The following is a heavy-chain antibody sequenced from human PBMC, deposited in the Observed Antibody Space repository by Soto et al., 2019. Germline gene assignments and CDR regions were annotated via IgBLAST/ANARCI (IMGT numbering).Heavy chain of an antibody. CDR3: ARRELVSCGGDCYSKYFQY. CDR2: IKNDGSDK. CDR1: GFTFNYYW. J-gene: IGHJ1*01. Sequence: GGSLRLSCAASGFTFNYYWMTRVRQAPGKGLEWVANIKNDGSDKYYGASVKGRFTISRDNAKNSLYLQMDSLRAEDTAVYYCARRELVSCGGDCYSKYFQYWGQGTLVTVSS. D-gene: IGHD2-21*02. V-gene: IGHV3-7*01.